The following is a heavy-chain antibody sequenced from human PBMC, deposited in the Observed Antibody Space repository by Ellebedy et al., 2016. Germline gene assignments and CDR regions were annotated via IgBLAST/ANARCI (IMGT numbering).Heavy chain of an antibody. CDR2: IYHSGST. D-gene: IGHD3-9*01. CDR1: GGSISSSKW. V-gene: IGHV4-4*02. Sequence: SETLSLTCAVSGGSISSSKWWSWVRQPPGKGLEWIGEIYHSGSTNYNPSLKSRVTISVDKSKNQFSLKLSSVTAADTAVYYCARDEVRYFYGMDVWGQGTTVTVSS. J-gene: IGHJ6*02. CDR3: ARDEVRYFYGMDV.